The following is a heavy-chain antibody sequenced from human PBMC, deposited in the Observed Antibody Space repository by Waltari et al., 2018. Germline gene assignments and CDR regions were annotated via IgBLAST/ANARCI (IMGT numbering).Heavy chain of an antibody. Sequence: EVQLVESGGGLVQPGGSLRLPCAASGFTFSTNWMGWVRQAPGNGLGWVANIVPDGSTNNYVDSVKGRFTISRDNAKNSFSLQMNRLGVEDTAVYYCARGDSSGWLFDYWGQGTLVTVSS. CDR3: ARGDSSGWLFDY. CDR2: IVPDGSTN. D-gene: IGHD6-19*01. V-gene: IGHV3-7*01. J-gene: IGHJ4*02. CDR1: GFTFSTNW.